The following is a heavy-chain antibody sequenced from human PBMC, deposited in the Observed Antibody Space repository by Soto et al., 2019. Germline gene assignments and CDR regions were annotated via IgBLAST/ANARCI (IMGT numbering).Heavy chain of an antibody. D-gene: IGHD5-18*01. CDR1: GRPFSSYA. Sequence: GGSMRVPSPAAGRPFSSYALSRVRTAPGKGLEWVSAISGSGGITYYADSVKGRFTISRDNSKNKLYLQMISLRAEDTAVYYCAKDARRGYSYGYGWRDLWGQGTLVTVSA. CDR2: ISGSGGIT. CDR3: AKDARRGYSYGYGWRDL. J-gene: IGHJ5*02. V-gene: IGHV3-23*01.